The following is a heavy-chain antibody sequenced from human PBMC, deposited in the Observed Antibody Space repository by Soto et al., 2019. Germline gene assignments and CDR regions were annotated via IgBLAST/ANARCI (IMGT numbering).Heavy chain of an antibody. CDR1: GGSFSGYY. CDR3: ARDSDFDY. Sequence: SETLSLTCAVYGGSFSGYYWSWIRQPPGKGLEWIGEINHSGSTNYNPSLKSRVTISVDTSTSTAYMELRSLRSDDTAVYYCARDSDFDYWGQGTLVTVSS. D-gene: IGHD3-10*01. CDR2: INHSGST. V-gene: IGHV4-34*01. J-gene: IGHJ4*02.